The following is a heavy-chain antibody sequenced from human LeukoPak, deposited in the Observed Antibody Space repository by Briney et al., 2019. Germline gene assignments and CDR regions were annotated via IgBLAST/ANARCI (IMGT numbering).Heavy chain of an antibody. D-gene: IGHD1-26*01. CDR3: VRDRELTY. V-gene: IGHV4-59*03. CDR2: IYNSGST. J-gene: IGHJ4*02. Sequence: SETLSLTCSVSGGSISIYYWSWVRQPPGKGLEWIGYIYNSGSTNYNPSLKSRVTISVDTSKNQFSLKLTSVTAADTAVYYCVRDRELTYWGQGTLVTVSS. CDR1: GGSISIYY.